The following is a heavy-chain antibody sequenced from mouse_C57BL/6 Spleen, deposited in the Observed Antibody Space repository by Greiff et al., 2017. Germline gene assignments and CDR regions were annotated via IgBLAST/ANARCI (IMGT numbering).Heavy chain of an antibody. CDR2: IDPSDSYT. CDR1: GYTFTSYW. J-gene: IGHJ4*01. CDR3: ARGRSSCRYAMGY. Sequence: QVQLQQPGAELVMPGASVKLSCKASGYTFTSYWMHWVKQRPGQGLEWMGEIDPSDSYTNYNQKFKGKSTLTVDKSSSTAYMQLSSLTSEDSAVYYCARGRSSCRYAMGYWGQGTSVTVSA. D-gene: IGHD1-1*01. V-gene: IGHV1-69*01.